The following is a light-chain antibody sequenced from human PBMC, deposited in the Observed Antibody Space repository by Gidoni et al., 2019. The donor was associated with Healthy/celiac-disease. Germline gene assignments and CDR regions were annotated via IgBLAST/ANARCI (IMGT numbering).Light chain of an antibody. CDR2: AAS. J-gene: IGKJ4*01. CDR1: QGISSY. Sequence: DIQLTQSPSFLSASVGDRVTITCRASQGISSYLAWYQQKPGKAPKLLIYAASTLQSGVSSRCSCSGSGTEFTLTISSLQPEDFATYYCQQLGTTFGGGTKVEIK. CDR3: QQLGTT. V-gene: IGKV1-9*01.